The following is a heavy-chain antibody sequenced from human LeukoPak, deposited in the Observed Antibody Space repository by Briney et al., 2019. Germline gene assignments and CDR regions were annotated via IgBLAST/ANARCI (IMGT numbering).Heavy chain of an antibody. CDR1: GFTFSRYP. CDR2: INGNGGST. J-gene: IGHJ6*02. V-gene: IGHV3-23*01. Sequence: PGGSLRLSCAASGFTFSRYPMIWLPQAPGKGREGISTINGNGGSTFHTDSVKGRFTISRDNSKNTLYLQMKTLRVEPASIYYCATYGDYNRNYDDYDMDVWGQGTTVTVSS. CDR3: ATYGDYNRNYDDYDMDV. D-gene: IGHD4-17*01.